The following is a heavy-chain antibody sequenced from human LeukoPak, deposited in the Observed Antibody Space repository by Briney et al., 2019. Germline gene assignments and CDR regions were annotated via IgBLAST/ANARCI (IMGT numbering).Heavy chain of an antibody. D-gene: IGHD2-2*01. CDR1: GYSFTSYW. V-gene: IGHV5-51*01. CDR2: IYPGDSDT. Sequence: KVSCKASGYSFTSYWIGWVRQMPGKGLEWMGIIYPGDSDTRYSPSFQGQVTISADKSISTAYLQWSSLKASDTAMYYCARRYCSSTSCFDDAFDIWGQGTMVTVSS. CDR3: ARRYCSSTSCFDDAFDI. J-gene: IGHJ3*02.